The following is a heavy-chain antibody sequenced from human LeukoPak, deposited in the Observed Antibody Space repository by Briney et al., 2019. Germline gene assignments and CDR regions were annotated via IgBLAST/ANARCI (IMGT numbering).Heavy chain of an antibody. CDR2: IPYDASDK. D-gene: IGHD6-13*01. CDR3: AKGAWAADGPMGNNFAS. Sequence: PGGSLRLSCVASGFRFSDYGVHWVRQAPGKGLEWVAFIPYDASDKYYADSVKGRFTISRDNSNNTLTLHMNSLRTEDTSIYFCAKGAWAADGPMGNNFASWGQGSLVTVSS. CDR1: GFRFSDYG. V-gene: IGHV3-30*02. J-gene: IGHJ4*02.